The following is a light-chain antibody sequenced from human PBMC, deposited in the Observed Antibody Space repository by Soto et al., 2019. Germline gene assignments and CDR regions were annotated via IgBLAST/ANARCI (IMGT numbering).Light chain of an antibody. J-gene: IGLJ1*01. V-gene: IGLV2-23*02. CDR2: EVS. CDR3: CSYAGDTTFVV. Sequence: QSVLTQPASMSGSPGQSITISCTGTSSDVGSYYPVSWFQQHPGKAPKLIIYEVSKRPSGVSDRFSGSKSGNTASLTISGLQAEDEAEYYCCSYAGDTTFVVFGTGTKLTVL. CDR1: SSDVGSYYP.